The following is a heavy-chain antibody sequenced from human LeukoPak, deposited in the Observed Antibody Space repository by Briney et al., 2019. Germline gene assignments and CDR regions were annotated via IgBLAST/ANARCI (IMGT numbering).Heavy chain of an antibody. J-gene: IGHJ3*02. CDR3: ARDQTTVTKGFDI. V-gene: IGHV4-59*11. CDR2: ISYIGST. D-gene: IGHD4-17*01. Sequence: PSETLSLTCTVSDDSFSSHYWTWIRQPLGKGLEWIGYISYIGSTNYNPTIKSRVTISVDTSKNQFSLKLSSVTAAETAVYYCARDQTTVTKGFDIWGHGTMVTVSS. CDR1: DDSFSSHY.